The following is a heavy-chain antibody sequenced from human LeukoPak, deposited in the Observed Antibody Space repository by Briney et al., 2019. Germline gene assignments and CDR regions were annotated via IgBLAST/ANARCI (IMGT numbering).Heavy chain of an antibody. CDR3: ARDNSVEDTAWWFDP. J-gene: IGHJ5*02. CDR1: GYTFTSYY. V-gene: IGHV1-46*01. D-gene: IGHD4-23*01. Sequence: ASAKVSCKASGYTFTSYYMHWVRQAPGQGLEWMGIINPSGGSTSYAQKFQGRVTMTRDMSTSTDYMELSSLRSEDTAVYYCARDNSVEDTAWWFDPWGQGTLVTVSS. CDR2: INPSGGST.